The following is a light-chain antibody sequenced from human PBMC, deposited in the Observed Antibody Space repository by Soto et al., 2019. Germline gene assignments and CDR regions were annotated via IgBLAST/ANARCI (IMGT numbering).Light chain of an antibody. CDR2: DVS. V-gene: IGLV2-14*01. CDR3: RSYTSSSTLYV. CDR1: SNDVGGYNY. Sequence: QSALTQPASVSGSPGQSITISCTGTSNDVGGYNYVSWYQQHPGKAPKLMIYDVSNRPSGVSNRFSGSKSGNTASLTISELQAEDEADYYCRSYTSSSTLYVFGTGTKVTVL. J-gene: IGLJ1*01.